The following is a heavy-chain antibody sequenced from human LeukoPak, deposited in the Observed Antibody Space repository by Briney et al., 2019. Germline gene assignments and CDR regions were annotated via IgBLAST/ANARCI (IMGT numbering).Heavy chain of an antibody. Sequence: KASETLSLTCTVSGGSIGSGTYYWSWIRQPAGKGLEWIGRIYSSGSTNYNPSLKSRVTMSLDTSKNQFSLKLSSVTAADTAVYYCARAAHSGSLAPFDYWGQGTLVTVSS. D-gene: IGHD1-26*01. J-gene: IGHJ4*02. V-gene: IGHV4-61*02. CDR3: ARAAHSGSLAPFDY. CDR1: GGSIGSGTYY. CDR2: IYSSGST.